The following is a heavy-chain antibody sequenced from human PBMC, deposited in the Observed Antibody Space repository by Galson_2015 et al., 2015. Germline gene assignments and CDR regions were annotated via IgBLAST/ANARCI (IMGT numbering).Heavy chain of an antibody. Sequence: SNKYYADSVKGRFTISRDNSKNTLYLQMNSLRAEDTAVYYCASTSHDYGGKGYFDLWGRGTLVTVSS. J-gene: IGHJ2*01. D-gene: IGHD4-23*01. CDR3: ASTSHDYGGKGYFDL. V-gene: IGHV3-33*01. CDR2: SNK.